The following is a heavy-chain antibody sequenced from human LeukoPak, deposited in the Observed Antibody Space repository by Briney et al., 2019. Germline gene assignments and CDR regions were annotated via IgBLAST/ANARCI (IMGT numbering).Heavy chain of an antibody. J-gene: IGHJ6*02. Sequence: VASVKVSCKASGYTFTGYYMHWVRQAPGQGLEWMGWINPNSGGTNYAQKFQGRVTMTRDTSISTAYMELSRLRSDDTAVYYCARPYCSSTSCYYYYYYYGMDVWGQGTTVTVSS. CDR1: GYTFTGYY. CDR2: INPNSGGT. CDR3: ARPYCSSTSCYYYYYYYGMDV. D-gene: IGHD2-2*01. V-gene: IGHV1-2*02.